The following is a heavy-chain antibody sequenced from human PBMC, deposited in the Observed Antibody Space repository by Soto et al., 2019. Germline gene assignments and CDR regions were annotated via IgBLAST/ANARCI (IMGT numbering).Heavy chain of an antibody. J-gene: IGHJ4*02. CDR3: ARDEGTGRPLDY. CDR1: GFTFSSTA. Sequence: QVQLVESGGGVVQPGRSLRLSCAASGFTFSSTAMHWVRQSPGKGLEWVAVISHDGSNKYNADSVKGRFTISRDNSKNTLFLQMNSLRAEDTAVYYCARDEGTGRPLDYWGQETLVTVSS. V-gene: IGHV3-30-3*01. CDR2: ISHDGSNK. D-gene: IGHD1-1*01.